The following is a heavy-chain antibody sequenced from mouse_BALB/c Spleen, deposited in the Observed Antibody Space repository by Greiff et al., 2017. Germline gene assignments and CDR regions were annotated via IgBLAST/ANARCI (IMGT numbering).Heavy chain of an antibody. D-gene: IGHD1-1*02. Sequence: EVQRVESGGGLVQPGGSRKLSCAASGFTFSSFGMHWVRQAPEKGLEWVAYISSGSSTIYYADTVKGRFTISRDNPKNTLFLQMTSLRSEDTAMYYCAREDYGLAYWGQGTLVTVSA. CDR2: ISSGSSTI. J-gene: IGHJ3*01. V-gene: IGHV5-17*02. CDR1: GFTFSSFG. CDR3: AREDYGLAY.